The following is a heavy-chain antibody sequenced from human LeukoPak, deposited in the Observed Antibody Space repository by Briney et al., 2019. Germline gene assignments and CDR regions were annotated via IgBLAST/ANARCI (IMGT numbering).Heavy chain of an antibody. V-gene: IGHV5-51*01. D-gene: IGHD3-10*01. CDR2: IYPGDSHT. Sequence: GESLKISCKGSGYSFTNYWIGWVRQMPGKGLEWIGIIYPGDSHTRYSPSFQDQVTISADKSINTAYLQWSSLKASDTAMYYCARGPYGYASSATLGSYNWFDPWGQGTLVTVSS. CDR3: ARGPYGYASSATLGSYNWFDP. CDR1: GYSFTNYW. J-gene: IGHJ5*02.